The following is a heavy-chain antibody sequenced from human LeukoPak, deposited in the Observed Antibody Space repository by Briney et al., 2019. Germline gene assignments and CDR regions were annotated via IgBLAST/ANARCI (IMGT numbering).Heavy chain of an antibody. CDR1: GASITSNSYF. V-gene: IGHV4-39*07. Sequence: SETLSLTCTVSGASITSNSYFWDWIRQPPGKGLEWIATISYSKSAYYNTSLKSRVTISVDTSKSQFSLQLSSVTAADTAVYYCARIVDYNFWSGYPFWGQGTLVTVSS. CDR2: ISYSKSA. J-gene: IGHJ4*02. D-gene: IGHD3-3*01. CDR3: ARIVDYNFWSGYPF.